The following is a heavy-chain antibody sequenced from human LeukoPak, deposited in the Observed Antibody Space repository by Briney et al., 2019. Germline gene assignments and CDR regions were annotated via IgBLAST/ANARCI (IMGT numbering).Heavy chain of an antibody. V-gene: IGHV3-23*01. CDR2: ISGSGGST. Sequence: PGGSLRLSCAASGFTFSSYAMSWVRQAPGKGLEWVSAISGSGGSTYYADSVKGRFTISRDNSKNTLYLQMNSLRAEDTAVYYCAKDTKRYCTSTRCSITDHWGQGPLVTVSS. CDR1: GFTFSSYA. J-gene: IGHJ4*02. D-gene: IGHD2-2*01. CDR3: AKDTKRYCTSTRCSITDH.